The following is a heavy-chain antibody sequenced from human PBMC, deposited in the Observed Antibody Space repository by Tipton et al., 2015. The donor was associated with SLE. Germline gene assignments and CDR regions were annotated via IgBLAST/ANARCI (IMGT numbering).Heavy chain of an antibody. V-gene: IGHV3-72*01. Sequence: GSLRLSCAASGFTFSDHYMDWVRQAPGKGLEWVGRTRNKANSYTTEYAASVKGRFTISRDDSKNSLYLQMNSLKTEDTAVYYCARGRAVYYYYYYMDVWGKGTTVTVSS. CDR3: ARGRAVYYYYYYMDV. J-gene: IGHJ6*03. CDR2: TRNKANSYTT. CDR1: GFTFSDHY.